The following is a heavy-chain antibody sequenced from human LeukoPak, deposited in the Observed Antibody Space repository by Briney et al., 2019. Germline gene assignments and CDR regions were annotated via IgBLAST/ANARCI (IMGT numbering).Heavy chain of an antibody. D-gene: IGHD3-22*01. CDR1: GGSFSSGSYY. V-gene: IGHV4-61*02. CDR2: IYSSGST. Sequence: SETLSLICSVSGGSFSSGSYYGGWVRQPAGRGVEWIGRIYSSGSTNYNPSLKSRLTISVDTSKNQFSLQLSSVTAADTAVYYCASGPRLYYYDSSGYYYSSGLGAFDIWGQGTMVTVSS. CDR3: ASGPRLYYYDSSGYYYSSGLGAFDI. J-gene: IGHJ3*02.